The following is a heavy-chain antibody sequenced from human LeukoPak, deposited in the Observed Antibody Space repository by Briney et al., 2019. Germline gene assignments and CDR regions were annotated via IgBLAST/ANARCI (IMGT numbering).Heavy chain of an antibody. J-gene: IGHJ5*02. V-gene: IGHV3-30*18. Sequence: GGSLRLSCAASGFTFSSYGMHWVRQAPGKGLEWVAVISYDGSNKYYADSVKGRFTISKDNSKNTLYLQMNSLRAEDTAVYYCAKDRLLTGYHRGWFDPWGQGTLVTVSS. CDR2: ISYDGSNK. CDR3: AKDRLLTGYHRGWFDP. CDR1: GFTFSSYG. D-gene: IGHD3-9*01.